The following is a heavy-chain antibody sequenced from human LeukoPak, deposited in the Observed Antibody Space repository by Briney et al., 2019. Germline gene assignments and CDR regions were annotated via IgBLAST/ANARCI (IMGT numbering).Heavy chain of an antibody. J-gene: IGHJ4*02. CDR2: ISYDGSNK. Sequence: GGSLRLSCAASGFTFSSYAMHWVRQAPGKGLEWVAVISYDGSNKYYADSVKGRFTISRDNSKNTLYLQMNSLRAEDTAVYYCVVGDYVWGSYRIPSDYWGQGTLVTVSS. CDR3: VVGDYVWGSYRIPSDY. CDR1: GFTFSSYA. D-gene: IGHD3-16*02. V-gene: IGHV3-30-3*01.